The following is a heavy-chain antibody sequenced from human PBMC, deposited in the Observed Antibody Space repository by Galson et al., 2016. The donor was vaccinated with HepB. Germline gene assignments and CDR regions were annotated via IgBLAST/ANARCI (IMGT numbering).Heavy chain of an antibody. CDR2: FNHILGTT. CDR3: GSDRGVWSGLYRPDY. Sequence: SVKVSCKASGGTFSSFAFSWVRQAPGQGLEWMGGFNHILGTTNYAQKFQGRVTITADESTDTVYMELTRLGFEDTAIYYCGSDRGVWSGLYRPDYWGQGTLVTVAS. D-gene: IGHD3-3*01. V-gene: IGHV1-69*13. J-gene: IGHJ4*02. CDR1: GGTFSSFA.